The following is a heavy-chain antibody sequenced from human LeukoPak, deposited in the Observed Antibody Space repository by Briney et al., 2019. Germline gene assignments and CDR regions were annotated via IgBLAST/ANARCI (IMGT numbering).Heavy chain of an antibody. CDR1: GFTFSSYG. V-gene: IGHV3-30*18. J-gene: IGHJ4*02. Sequence: PGGSLRLSCAASGFTFSSYGMHLVRQAPGKGLEWVAVISYDGSNKYYADSVKGRFTISRDNSKNTLYLQMNSLRAEDTAVYYCAKESGWGSGGYYFDYWGQGTLVTVSS. CDR2: ISYDGSNK. D-gene: IGHD7-27*01. CDR3: AKESGWGSGGYYFDY.